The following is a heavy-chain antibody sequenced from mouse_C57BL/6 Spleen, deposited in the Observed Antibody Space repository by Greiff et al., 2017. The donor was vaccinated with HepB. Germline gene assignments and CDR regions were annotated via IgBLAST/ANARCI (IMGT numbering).Heavy chain of an antibody. CDR3: AIKKDSSGYYFDY. CDR2: ISSGGSYT. Sequence: EVKLMESGGDLVKPGGSLKLSCAASGFTFSSYGMSWVRQTPDKRLEWVATISSGGSYTYYPDSVKGRFTISRDNAKNTLYLQMSSLKSEDTAMYYCAIKKDSSGYYFDYWGQGTTLTVSS. CDR1: GFTFSSYG. J-gene: IGHJ2*01. V-gene: IGHV5-6*01. D-gene: IGHD3-2*02.